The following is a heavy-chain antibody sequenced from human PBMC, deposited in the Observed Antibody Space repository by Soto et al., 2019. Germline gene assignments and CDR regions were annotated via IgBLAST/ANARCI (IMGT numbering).Heavy chain of an antibody. CDR3: ARFYDFWSGYHNYYYYYGMDV. CDR2: IYYSGST. D-gene: IGHD3-3*01. Sequence: SETLSLTCTVSGGSISSYYWSWIRQPPGKGLEWIGYIYYSGSTNYNPSLKSRVTISVDTSKNQFSLKLSSVTAADTAVYYCARFYDFWSGYHNYYYYYGMDVWGQGTTVTVSS. CDR1: GGSISSYY. J-gene: IGHJ6*02. V-gene: IGHV4-59*01.